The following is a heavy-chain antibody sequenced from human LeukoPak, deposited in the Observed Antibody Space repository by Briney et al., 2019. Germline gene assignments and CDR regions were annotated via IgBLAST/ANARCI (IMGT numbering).Heavy chain of an antibody. Sequence: PSETLSLTCTVSGGSISTYYWNWIRQPPGKGLEWIGYIYYSGATNYNPSLKSRVTISVDTSKNQFSLKLNSVTAADTAVYYCARGGICYGDAFCNWFDPWGQGTLVTVSS. CDR3: ARGGICYGDAFCNWFDP. CDR1: GGSISTYY. J-gene: IGHJ5*02. D-gene: IGHD4-17*01. CDR2: IYYSGAT. V-gene: IGHV4-59*01.